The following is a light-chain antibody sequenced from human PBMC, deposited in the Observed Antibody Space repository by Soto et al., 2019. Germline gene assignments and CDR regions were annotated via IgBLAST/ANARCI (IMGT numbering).Light chain of an antibody. CDR1: SSDVGGYNY. J-gene: IGLJ1*01. CDR2: DVS. CDR3: SSYTSSSPRLV. V-gene: IGLV2-14*01. Sequence: QSALTQPASVSGSPGQSITISCTGTSSDVGGYNYVSWYQQHPGKAPKLMIYDVSNRPSGVSNRFSGSKSGNTASLTISVLQAEDEADYYCSSYTSSSPRLVFGTGTKLTVL.